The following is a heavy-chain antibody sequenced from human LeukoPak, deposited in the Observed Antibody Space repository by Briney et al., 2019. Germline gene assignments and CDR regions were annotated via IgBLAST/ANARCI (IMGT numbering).Heavy chain of an antibody. CDR1: GYSENFYG. Sequence: GASVKVSCKTSGYSENFYGITWVRQVAGQGLEWMGWISAQHGQTEYAPNSQDRVTMTTDTYTTTAYMELSSLRSEDTAVYYCAKDPSMVRGQNTPYFDYWGQGTLVTVSS. J-gene: IGHJ4*02. CDR3: AKDPSMVRGQNTPYFDY. D-gene: IGHD3-10*01. V-gene: IGHV1-18*01. CDR2: ISAQHGQT.